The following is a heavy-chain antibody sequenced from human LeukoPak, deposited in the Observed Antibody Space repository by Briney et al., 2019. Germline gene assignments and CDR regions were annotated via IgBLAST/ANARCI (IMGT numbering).Heavy chain of an antibody. D-gene: IGHD1-1*01. CDR1: GFTVSSNY. V-gene: IGHV3-53*01. Sequence: GGSLRLSCAASGFTVSSNYMCWVRQAPGKGLEYVSVIYSGGNTYYAVSVKGRFTISRDNSKNTVYLQMNSLRAEDTAVFNCARLVATTGRLYSDYWGQGNLVTVSS. J-gene: IGHJ4*02. CDR3: ARLVATTGRLYSDY. CDR2: IYSGGNT.